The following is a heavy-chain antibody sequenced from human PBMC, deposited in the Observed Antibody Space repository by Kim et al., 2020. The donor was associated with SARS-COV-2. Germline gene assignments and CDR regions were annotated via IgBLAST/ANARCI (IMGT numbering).Heavy chain of an antibody. CDR3: AKAISRQLWPNFDY. Sequence: GGSLRLSCAASGFTFSSYAMSWVRQAPGKGLECVSVISPSGGTTYYADSVKGRFTISRDNSKNTLYLQMNSLRAEDTAVYYCAKAISRQLWPNFDYWGQGALVTVSS. CDR1: GFTFSSYA. V-gene: IGHV3-23*01. D-gene: IGHD5-18*01. CDR2: ISPSGGTT. J-gene: IGHJ4*02.